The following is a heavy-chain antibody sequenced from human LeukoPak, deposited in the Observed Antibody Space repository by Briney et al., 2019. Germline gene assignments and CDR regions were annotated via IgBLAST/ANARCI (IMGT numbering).Heavy chain of an antibody. Sequence: GGSLRLSCAASGFTFDSYAMSWVRQAPGKGLEWVSVISGSGGSTYYADSVKGRFTISRDNSKNTLYLQMNSLRAEDTAVYYCASLYASSSDYWGQGTLVTVSS. CDR3: ASLYASSSDY. CDR1: GFTFDSYA. J-gene: IGHJ4*02. CDR2: ISGSGGST. D-gene: IGHD6-6*01. V-gene: IGHV3-23*01.